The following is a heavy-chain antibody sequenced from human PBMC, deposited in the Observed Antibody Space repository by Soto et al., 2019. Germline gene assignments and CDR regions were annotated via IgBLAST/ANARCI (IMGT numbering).Heavy chain of an antibody. CDR2: ISWNSGSI. D-gene: IGHD6-6*01. Sequence: GGSLRLSCAASGFTFDDYAMHWVRQAPGKGLEWVSGISWNSGSIGYADSVKGRFTISRDNAKNSLYLQMNSLRAEDTALYYCAKDILPGVVAARPVMGALDVWGKGTTVTVSS. J-gene: IGHJ6*04. V-gene: IGHV3-9*01. CDR1: GFTFDDYA. CDR3: AKDILPGVVAARPVMGALDV.